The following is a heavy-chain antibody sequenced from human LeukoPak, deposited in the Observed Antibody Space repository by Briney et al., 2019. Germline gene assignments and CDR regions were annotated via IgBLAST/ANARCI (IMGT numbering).Heavy chain of an antibody. CDR2: IYYSGST. J-gene: IGHJ4*02. CDR3: ARDPSSGWYWYFDY. CDR1: GGSISSYY. Sequence: PSETPSLTCTVPGGSISSYYWSWIRQPPGKGLEWIGYIYYSGSTNYNPSLKSRVTISVDTSKNQFSLKLSSVPAADTAVYYCARDPSSGWYWYFDYWGQGTLVTVSS. D-gene: IGHD6-19*01. V-gene: IGHV4-59*01.